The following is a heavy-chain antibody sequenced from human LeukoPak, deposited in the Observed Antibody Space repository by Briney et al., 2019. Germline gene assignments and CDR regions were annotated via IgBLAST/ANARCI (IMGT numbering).Heavy chain of an antibody. CDR1: GYTFTGYY. CDR3: ARGDCSGGSCRIADV. V-gene: IGHV1-2*06. CDR2: INPNSGGT. J-gene: IGHJ6*02. D-gene: IGHD2-15*01. Sequence: ASVKVSCKASGYTFTGYYIHWVRQAPGQGLEWMGRINPNSGGTNYAQKLQGRVTMTRDTSINTAYMELSRLRSDDTAVYYCARGDCSGGSCRIADVWGQGTTVTVSS.